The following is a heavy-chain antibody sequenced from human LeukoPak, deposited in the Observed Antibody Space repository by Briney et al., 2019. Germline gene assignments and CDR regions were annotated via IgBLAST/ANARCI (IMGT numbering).Heavy chain of an antibody. CDR2: VNYNGNT. J-gene: IGHJ4*02. D-gene: IGHD5-24*01. Sequence: SETLSLTCTVSGASIRSSTYYWGCIRQPPGKGLEGIGHVNYNGNTYYNPSLKSRVTISVDTSKTQFSLKLTSVTAADTAVYYCARRGGDDYNRRFDSWGQGTLVTVSS. CDR3: ARRGGDDYNRRFDS. V-gene: IGHV4-39*01. CDR1: GASIRSSTYY.